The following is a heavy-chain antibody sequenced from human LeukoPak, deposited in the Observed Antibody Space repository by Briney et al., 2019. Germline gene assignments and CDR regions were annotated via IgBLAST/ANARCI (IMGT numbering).Heavy chain of an antibody. V-gene: IGHV4-59*01. Sequence: SETLSFTCTVSGGSISSYYWSWIRQPPGKGLEWIGYIYYSGGTNYNPSLKSRVTISVDTSKNQFSLKLSSVTAADTAVYYCARDTYSSGYYDYWGQGTLVTVSS. CDR2: IYYSGGT. CDR1: GGSISSYY. CDR3: ARDTYSSGYYDY. D-gene: IGHD3-22*01. J-gene: IGHJ4*02.